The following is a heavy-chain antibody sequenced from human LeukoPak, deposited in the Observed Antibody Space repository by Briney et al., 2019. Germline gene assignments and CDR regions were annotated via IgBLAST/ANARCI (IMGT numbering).Heavy chain of an antibody. CDR1: GGSISSYY. D-gene: IGHD6-19*01. CDR3: ARQQTAVAGPLDY. Sequence: PSETLSLTCTVSGGSISSYYWSWIRQPPGKGLEWIGYIYYSGSTKYNPSLKSRVTISVDTSKNQFSLKLSSVTAADTAVYYCARQQTAVAGPLDYWGQGTLVTVSS. V-gene: IGHV4-59*08. J-gene: IGHJ4*02. CDR2: IYYSGST.